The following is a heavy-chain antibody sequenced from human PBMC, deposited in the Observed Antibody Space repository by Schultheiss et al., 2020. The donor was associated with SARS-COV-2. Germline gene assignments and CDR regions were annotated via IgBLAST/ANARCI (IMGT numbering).Heavy chain of an antibody. D-gene: IGHD2-15*01. V-gene: IGHV1-2*02. CDR2: INPNSGGT. J-gene: IGHJ6*02. CDR3: ARGSGYDHYYGMDV. Sequence: GESLKISCKASGGTFSSYTISWVRQAPGQGLEWMGWINPNSGGTNYAQKFQGRVTMTRDTSISTAYMELSRLRSDDTAVYYCARGSGYDHYYGMDVWGQGTTVTVSS. CDR1: GGTFSSYT.